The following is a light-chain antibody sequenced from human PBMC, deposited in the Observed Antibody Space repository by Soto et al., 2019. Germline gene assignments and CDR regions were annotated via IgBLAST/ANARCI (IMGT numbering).Light chain of an antibody. CDR2: KAS. Sequence: DIQMTQSPSTLSASVGDRVTITCRASQSLSGWLAWYQQKPGKAPKLLIYKASTLESGVPSRFSGSESGTEFTLTISSLQPDDVATYYCQQYNRLYTFGQGTKLNIK. CDR3: QQYNRLYT. CDR1: QSLSGW. J-gene: IGKJ2*01. V-gene: IGKV1-5*03.